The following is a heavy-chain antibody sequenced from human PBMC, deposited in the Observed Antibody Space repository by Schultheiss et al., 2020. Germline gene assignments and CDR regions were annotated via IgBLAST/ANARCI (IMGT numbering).Heavy chain of an antibody. CDR3: ARDVWGSCYLDY. D-gene: IGHD6-13*01. CDR1: GFTFSSYG. Sequence: GGSLRLSCAASGFTFSSYGMHWVRQAPGKGLEWVSVISGGGGTTFYADSVKGRFTISRDNSKNTLYLQMNSLRVEDTAVYYCARDVWGSCYLDYWGQGTLVTVSS. CDR2: ISGGGGTT. V-gene: IGHV3-NL1*01. J-gene: IGHJ4*02.